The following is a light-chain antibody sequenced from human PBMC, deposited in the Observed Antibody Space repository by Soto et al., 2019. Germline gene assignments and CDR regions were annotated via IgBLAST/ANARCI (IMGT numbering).Light chain of an antibody. V-gene: IGKV3-15*01. CDR3: QQHNNWPPWT. CDR2: GAS. Sequence: DIVMTQSPATLSVSPGERVTLSCRASQSVANNVAWYQQRPGQPPKLLIYGASTSASGVPAKFSGSGYGRQFTLTISSLQSEDFAIYHCQQHNNWPPWTFGQGTKVEVK. CDR1: QSVANN. J-gene: IGKJ1*01.